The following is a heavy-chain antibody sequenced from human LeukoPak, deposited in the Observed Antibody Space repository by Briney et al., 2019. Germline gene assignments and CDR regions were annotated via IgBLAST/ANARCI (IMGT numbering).Heavy chain of an antibody. CDR1: GFSFSTYW. V-gene: IGHV3-7*01. CDR2: IKPDGSEK. CDR3: ASQPFDY. Sequence: PGGSLRLSCAASGFSFSTYWMSWVRQAPGKGLQWVANIKPDGSEKHYVDSVKGRFTISRDNAKNTLYLQMNSLRAEDTAVYYCASQPFDYWGQGTLVTVSS. J-gene: IGHJ4*02.